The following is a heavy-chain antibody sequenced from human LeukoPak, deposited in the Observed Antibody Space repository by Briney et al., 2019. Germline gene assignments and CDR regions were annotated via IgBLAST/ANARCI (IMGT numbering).Heavy chain of an antibody. V-gene: IGHV3-23*01. CDR1: GITLSNYG. Sequence: GGSLRLSCAVSGITLSNYGMSWVRQAPGKGLVWVAAISDSGGRTNYADSVKGRFTISRDNSKNTLYLQMNSLRAEDTAVYFCAKRGVVIRVILVGFHKEAYYFDSWGQGALVTVSS. J-gene: IGHJ4*02. CDR3: AKRGVVIRVILVGFHKEAYYFDS. CDR2: ISDSGGRT. D-gene: IGHD3-10*01.